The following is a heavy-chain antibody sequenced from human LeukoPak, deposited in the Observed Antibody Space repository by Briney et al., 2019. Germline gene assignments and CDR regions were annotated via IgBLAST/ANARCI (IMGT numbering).Heavy chain of an antibody. CDR2: SIPIFGTG. CDR1: GGTFTSYA. J-gene: IGHJ6*03. Sequence: GASVKLSCKASGGTFTSYAISWVRQAPGQGLEWMGGSIPIFGTGNYAQKFQGRVTFTAGKSTSTAYMELSRLRSEDTAVYYCARASMVRGVIIPGGYYYYYMDVWGKGTTVTVSS. D-gene: IGHD3-10*01. V-gene: IGHV1-69*06. CDR3: ARASMVRGVIIPGGYYYYYMDV.